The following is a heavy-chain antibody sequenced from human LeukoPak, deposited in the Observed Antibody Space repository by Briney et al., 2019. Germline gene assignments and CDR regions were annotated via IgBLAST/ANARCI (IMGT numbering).Heavy chain of an antibody. Sequence: GASVKVSCKASGYTFTSYDINWVRQATGQGLEWMGWMNPNSGNTGYAQKFQGRVTMTRNTSISTAYMELSSLRSEDTAVYYCARVTMATIGFDAWGQGTLVTVSS. V-gene: IGHV1-8*01. CDR2: MNPNSGNT. CDR1: GYTFTSYD. J-gene: IGHJ5*02. D-gene: IGHD5-24*01. CDR3: ARVTMATIGFDA.